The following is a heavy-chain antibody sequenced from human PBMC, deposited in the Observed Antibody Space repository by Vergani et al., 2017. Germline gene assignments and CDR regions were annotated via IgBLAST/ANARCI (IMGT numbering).Heavy chain of an antibody. CDR2: IYSNGHQ. CDR3: ALGVPAAAIFDY. J-gene: IGHJ4*02. Sequence: QVTLKESGPVLVKPTETLTLTCVVSGFSLSNTRMGVSWIRQPPGRALEWLAHIYSNGHQPHSPSLKTRLSISKDTSKSQAVLTMTNMDPVDTATYYCALGVPAAAIFDYWGQGTLVTVSS. V-gene: IGHV2-26*01. D-gene: IGHD2-2*01. CDR1: GFSLSNTRMG.